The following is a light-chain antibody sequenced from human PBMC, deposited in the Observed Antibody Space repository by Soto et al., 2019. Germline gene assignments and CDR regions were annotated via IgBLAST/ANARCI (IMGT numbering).Light chain of an antibody. J-gene: IGKJ1*01. CDR3: QLYYSGM. CDR2: GAS. CDR1: QSVDSNY. Sequence: EIVLTQSPGTLSLSPGERATLSCRASQSVDSNYLAWYQQKRGQAPRLLIYGASSRATGTPDRFSGGGSGTDFALTISRLEPEDFAVYYCQLYYSGMFGQGTKVEIK. V-gene: IGKV3-20*01.